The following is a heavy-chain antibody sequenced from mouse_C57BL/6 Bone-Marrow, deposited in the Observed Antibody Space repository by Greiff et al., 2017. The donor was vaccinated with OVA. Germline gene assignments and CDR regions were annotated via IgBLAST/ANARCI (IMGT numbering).Heavy chain of an antibody. J-gene: IGHJ2*01. CDR1: GYTFTSYW. CDR3: ARQLRLPNFFDY. D-gene: IGHD3-2*02. V-gene: IGHV1-64*01. Sequence: VQLQQPGAELVKPGASVKLSCKASGYTFTSYWMHWVKQRPGQGLEWIGMIHPNSGSTNYNEKFKSKATLTVDKSSSTAYMQLSSLTSEDSAVYYCARQLRLPNFFDYWGQGTTLTVSA. CDR2: IHPNSGST.